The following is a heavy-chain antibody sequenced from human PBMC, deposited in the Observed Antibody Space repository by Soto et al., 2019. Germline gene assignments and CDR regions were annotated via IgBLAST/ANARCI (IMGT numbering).Heavy chain of an antibody. J-gene: IGHJ3*02. Sequence: PSETLSLTCSVSGGSKSSSSYYWGRVRQPPGKGLEWIGRIYYSGSTSYNPSLKSRVTISVDTSKNQFSLKLSSLTAADTAVYYCSRLAYSSSSRPGAFDSWGQGTMVTVSS. CDR2: IYYSGST. V-gene: IGHV4-39*01. CDR1: GGSKSSSSYY. D-gene: IGHD6-6*01. CDR3: SRLAYSSSSRPGAFDS.